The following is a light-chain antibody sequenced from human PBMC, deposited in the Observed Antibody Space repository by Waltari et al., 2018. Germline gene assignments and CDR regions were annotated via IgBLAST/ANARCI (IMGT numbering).Light chain of an antibody. CDR1: LSLLHSNGYNY. CDR3: MRALQTPLT. CDR2: LGS. Sequence: IVMTQSPLSLPVTPGEPASIPCRSSLSLLHSNGYNYLDWYLQKPGQSPQLLMYLGSKRASGVADRFSGGGSGADVTLKISVVEAADVGVYHCMRALQTPLTFDGVTKVEMK. V-gene: IGKV2-28*01. J-gene: IGKJ4*01.